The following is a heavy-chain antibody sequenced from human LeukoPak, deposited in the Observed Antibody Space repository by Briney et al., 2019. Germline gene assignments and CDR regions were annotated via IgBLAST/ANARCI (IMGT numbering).Heavy chain of an antibody. CDR3: ARVPSSGSFYNY. CDR2: ISSDGSGT. D-gene: IGHD1-26*01. J-gene: IGHJ4*02. CDR1: GFTFSSYW. Sequence: PGGSLRLSCAAAGFTFSSYWMHWVRQAPGKGLVWVSRISSDGSGTSYADSVKGRFTISRDNAKNTLYLQMSSLRAEDTAVYYCARVPSSGSFYNYWGQGTLVTVSS. V-gene: IGHV3-74*01.